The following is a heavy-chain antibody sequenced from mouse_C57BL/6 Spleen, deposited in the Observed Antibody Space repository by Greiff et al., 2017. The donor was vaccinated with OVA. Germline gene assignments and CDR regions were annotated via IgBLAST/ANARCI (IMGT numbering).Heavy chain of an antibody. J-gene: IGHJ2*01. CDR1: GYTFTSYD. D-gene: IGHD2-1*01. CDR2: IYPRDGST. CDR3: ARRYYGTY. Sequence: VKLVESGPELVKPGASVKLSCKASGYTFTSYDINWVKQRPGQGLEWIGWIYPRDGSTKYNEKFKGKATLTVDTSSSTAYMELHSLTSEDSAVYFCARRYYGTYWGQGTTLTVSS. V-gene: IGHV1-85*01.